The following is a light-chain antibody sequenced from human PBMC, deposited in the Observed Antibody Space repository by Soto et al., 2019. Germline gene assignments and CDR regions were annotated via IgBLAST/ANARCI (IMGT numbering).Light chain of an antibody. CDR3: AGWDDSLNGVV. CDR1: SSNIGTNT. Sequence: QSVLTQPPSASGTPGQRVTISCSGSSSNIGTNTVNWYQQLPGTAPKLLIYRDNQRASGVPDRFSGSKSGTSTSQAISGLQSEDEADYYCAGWDDSLNGVVFGGGTKVTVL. V-gene: IGLV1-44*01. CDR2: RDN. J-gene: IGLJ2*01.